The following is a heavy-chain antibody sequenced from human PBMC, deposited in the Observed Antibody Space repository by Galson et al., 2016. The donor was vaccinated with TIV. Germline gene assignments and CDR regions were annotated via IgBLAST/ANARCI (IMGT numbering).Heavy chain of an antibody. Sequence: SVKVSCKASGGVFNSNAFNWVRQAPGQGLEWMGIISPSGTRTTFAQNFQGRLTMTRDTSTSTVYMDLSSLKSEDTAVYYCAGGGTDYGGSGYLDYWGQGTLLTVSS. CDR2: ISPSGTRT. V-gene: IGHV1-46*02. D-gene: IGHD4-23*01. CDR3: AGGGTDYGGSGYLDY. CDR1: GGVFNSNA. J-gene: IGHJ4*02.